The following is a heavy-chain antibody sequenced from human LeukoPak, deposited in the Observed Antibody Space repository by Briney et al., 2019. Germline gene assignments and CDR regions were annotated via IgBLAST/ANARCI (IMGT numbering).Heavy chain of an antibody. D-gene: IGHD6-19*01. V-gene: IGHV3-48*03. CDR2: SNRRGSTT. CDR3: AKAWDSSGWYYFDY. J-gene: IGHJ4*02. CDR1: GFTFSTYE. Sequence: GGSLRLSCVASGFTFSTYEMDWVRQAPGKGLEWVSHSNRRGSTTYYADSVKGRFTISRDNAKNSLYLQMNSLRAEDTAVYYCAKAWDSSGWYYFDYWGQGTLVTVSS.